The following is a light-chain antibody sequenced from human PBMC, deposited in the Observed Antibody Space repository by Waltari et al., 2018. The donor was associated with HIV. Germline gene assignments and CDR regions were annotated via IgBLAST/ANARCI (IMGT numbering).Light chain of an antibody. J-gene: IGLJ2*01. Sequence: QSALTQPASVSGSPAQSITLSCTGTSSAVGIYNLFPWYQQYPGKAPKLMIYEGSKRPSGVSNRFSGSKSGNTASLTISGLQTEDEADYYCCSYAGSFVVFGGGTKLTVL. V-gene: IGLV2-23*01. CDR3: CSYAGSFVV. CDR1: SSAVGIYNL. CDR2: EGS.